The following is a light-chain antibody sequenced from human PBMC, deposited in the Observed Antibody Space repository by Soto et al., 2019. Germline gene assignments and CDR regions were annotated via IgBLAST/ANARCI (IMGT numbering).Light chain of an antibody. J-gene: IGKJ3*01. Sequence: EVVLTQSPGTLSLSPGERVTLSCRASQSVTSYLAWYHQKPGQPPRLLIYGASSRAAGIPDRFSASGSGTDFTLTISRLEPEDFAVYYCQQYARSPITFGPGTKVDVK. CDR1: QSVTSY. V-gene: IGKV3-20*01. CDR3: QQYARSPIT. CDR2: GAS.